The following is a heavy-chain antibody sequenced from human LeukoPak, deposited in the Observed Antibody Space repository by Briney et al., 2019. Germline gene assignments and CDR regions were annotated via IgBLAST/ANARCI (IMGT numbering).Heavy chain of an antibody. CDR2: IKQDGSEK. Sequence: GGSLRLSCAASGFTFSSYWMSWVRQAPGKGLEWVANIKQDGSEKYYVDSVKGRFTISRDNAKNSLYLQMNSLRAEDTAVYYCARVAGVGWDDAFDIWGQGTMVTVSP. CDR1: GFTFSSYW. CDR3: ARVAGVGWDDAFDI. D-gene: IGHD1-26*01. J-gene: IGHJ3*02. V-gene: IGHV3-7*04.